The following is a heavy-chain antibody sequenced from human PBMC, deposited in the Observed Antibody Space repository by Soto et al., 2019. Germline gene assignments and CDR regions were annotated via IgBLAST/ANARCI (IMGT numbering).Heavy chain of an antibody. CDR2: IYHSGST. Sequence: LSLTCAVSGYSISSGYYWGWIRQPPGKGLEWIGSIYHSGSTYYNPPLKSRVTISVDTSKNQFSLKLSSVTAADTAVYYCANQYSYGLFDYWGQGTLVTVSS. CDR1: GYSISSGYY. CDR3: ANQYSYGLFDY. D-gene: IGHD5-18*01. V-gene: IGHV4-38-2*01. J-gene: IGHJ4*02.